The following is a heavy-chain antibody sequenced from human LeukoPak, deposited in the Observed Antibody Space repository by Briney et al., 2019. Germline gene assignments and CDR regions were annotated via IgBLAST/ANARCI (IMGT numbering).Heavy chain of an antibody. CDR2: INGNSGGT. D-gene: IGHD4-23*01. Sequence: GASVKVSCKSSGYTFTGYYVHWVRQAPGQGLEWMGWINGNSGGTKYALKFQGRVTMTRDTSISTAYMELSRVRSDDTAVYFCARDQATVATPWWDHWGQGTLVTVSS. J-gene: IGHJ4*02. V-gene: IGHV1-2*02. CDR1: GYTFTGYY. CDR3: ARDQATVATPWWDH.